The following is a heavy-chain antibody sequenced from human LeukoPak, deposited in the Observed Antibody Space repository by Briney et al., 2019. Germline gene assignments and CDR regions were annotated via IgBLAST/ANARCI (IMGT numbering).Heavy chain of an antibody. CDR3: ARQAGTGELSYLFDY. J-gene: IGHJ4*02. CDR1: DGSFSGYY. CDR2: INHSGST. D-gene: IGHD3-16*02. Sequence: PSETLSLTCAVYDGSFSGYYWSWIRQPPGKGLEWIGEINHSGSTNYNPSLKSRVTISVDTSKNQFSLKLSSGTAADTAVYYCARQAGTGELSYLFDYWGQGTLVTVSS. V-gene: IGHV4-34*01.